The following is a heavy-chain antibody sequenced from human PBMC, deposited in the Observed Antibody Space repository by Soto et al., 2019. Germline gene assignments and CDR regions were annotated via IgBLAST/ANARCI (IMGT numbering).Heavy chain of an antibody. CDR1: GGSISSGGYS. J-gene: IGHJ4*02. CDR3: ARSTAALSGYFDY. CDR2: IYHSGST. V-gene: IGHV4-30-2*01. Sequence: QLQLQESGSGLVKPSQTLSLTCAVSGGSISSGGYSWSWIRQPPGKGLEWIGYIYHSGSTYYNPPQKRRITISVDRYKNQSSLKLSSVTAADTAVYYCARSTAALSGYFDYWGQGTLVTVSS. D-gene: IGHD6-6*01.